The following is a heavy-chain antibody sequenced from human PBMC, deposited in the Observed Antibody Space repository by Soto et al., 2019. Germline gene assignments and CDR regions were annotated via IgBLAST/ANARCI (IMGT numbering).Heavy chain of an antibody. J-gene: IGHJ4*02. D-gene: IGHD6-13*01. V-gene: IGHV3-23*01. CDR2: ISGSGGST. Sequence: PGGSLRLSCAASGFTFSSYAMSWVRQAPGKGLEWVSAISGSGGSTYYADSVKGRFTISRDNSKNTLYLQMNSLRAEDTAVYYCARDQTGITTAGGGRIDYWGQGTLVTVSS. CDR3: ARDQTGITTAGGGRIDY. CDR1: GFTFSSYA.